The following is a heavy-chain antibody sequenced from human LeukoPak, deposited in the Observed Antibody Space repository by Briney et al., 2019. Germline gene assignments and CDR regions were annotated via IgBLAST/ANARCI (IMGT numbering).Heavy chain of an antibody. CDR3: ARGVAVAD. Sequence: GGSLRLSCAASGFTFSSYWMSWVRQAPGKGLEWVANIKHDGSEMFYLDSVRGRFTVSRDNAKNSLFLQMDSLRAEDTAVYYCARGVAVADWGQGTLVTVSS. CDR2: IKHDGSEM. J-gene: IGHJ4*02. CDR1: GFTFSSYW. V-gene: IGHV3-7*04. D-gene: IGHD6-19*01.